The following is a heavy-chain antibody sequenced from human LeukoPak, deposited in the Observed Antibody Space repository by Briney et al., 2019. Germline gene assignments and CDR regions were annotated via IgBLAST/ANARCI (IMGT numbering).Heavy chain of an antibody. CDR2: ISSSGSTI. CDR3: ARDHDYDSSGYSYDAFDI. D-gene: IGHD3-22*01. V-gene: IGHV3-11*01. J-gene: IGHJ3*02. Sequence: GGSLRLSCAASGFTVSSNYMSWVRQAPGKGLEWVSYISSSGSTIYYADSVKGQFTISRDNAKNSLYLQMNSLRAEDTAVYYCARDHDYDSSGYSYDAFDIWGQGTMVTVSS. CDR1: GFTVSSNY.